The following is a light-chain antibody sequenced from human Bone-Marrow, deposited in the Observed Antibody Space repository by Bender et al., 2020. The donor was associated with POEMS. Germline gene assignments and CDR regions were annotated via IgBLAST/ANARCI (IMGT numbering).Light chain of an antibody. Sequence: QSALTQPPSASGSPGQSVTISCTGTSSDVGRYDYVSWYQQHPGKAPKLIIYEVNNRPSGISNRFSGSKSGNTASLTISGLQAEDEAEYYCSSYIRTTFEVFGGGTKVTVL. J-gene: IGLJ2*01. CDR1: SSDVGRYDY. V-gene: IGLV2-14*01. CDR3: SSYIRTTFEV. CDR2: EVN.